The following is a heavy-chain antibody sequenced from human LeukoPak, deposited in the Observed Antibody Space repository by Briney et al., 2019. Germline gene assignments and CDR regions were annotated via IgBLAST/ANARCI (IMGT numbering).Heavy chain of an antibody. V-gene: IGHV3-23*01. Sequence: GGSLRLSCAASGFTFSNYAMNWVRQAPGKGLEWVSVITEGGGSTYYADSVKGRFTISRDNSKTTLYLQMNSLRAEDTAIYYCAKDRVGATWHAAFDVWGQGTMVTVSS. CDR3: AKDRVGATWHAAFDV. CDR1: GFTFSNYA. J-gene: IGHJ3*01. CDR2: ITEGGGST. D-gene: IGHD1-26*01.